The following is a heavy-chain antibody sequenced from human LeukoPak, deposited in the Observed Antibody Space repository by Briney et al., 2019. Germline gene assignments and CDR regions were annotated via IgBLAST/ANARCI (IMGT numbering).Heavy chain of an antibody. Sequence: SVKVSCKASGGTFTCYAISWVRQAPGQGLEWMGGVIPIFGTANNAQKFQGRVTITADESTSTAYMELSSLRAEDAAVYYCAREVRIAAAGPPDWFDPWGQGTLVTVSS. CDR1: GGTFTCYA. V-gene: IGHV1-69*13. J-gene: IGHJ5*02. CDR3: AREVRIAAAGPPDWFDP. CDR2: VIPIFGTA. D-gene: IGHD6-13*01.